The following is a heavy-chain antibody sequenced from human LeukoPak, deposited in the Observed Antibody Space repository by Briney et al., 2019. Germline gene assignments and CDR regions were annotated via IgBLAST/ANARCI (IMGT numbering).Heavy chain of an antibody. CDR1: GFIFSKYA. J-gene: IGHJ4*01. V-gene: IGHV3-23*01. Sequence: SMRPSCAASGFIFSKYAMSWVRQAPGRGLEWVSAIGGRVGGTSYTDSVKGRFTVPRDDPKNTQYLQMTTLRVEGTAVYYCAKWGDYDILAGYYDSDYWGHGTLVTVSS. D-gene: IGHD3-9*01. CDR3: AKWGDYDILAGYYDSDY. CDR2: IGGRVGGT.